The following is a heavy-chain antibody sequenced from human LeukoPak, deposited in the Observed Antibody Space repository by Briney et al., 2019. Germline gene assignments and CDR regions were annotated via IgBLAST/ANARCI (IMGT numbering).Heavy chain of an antibody. CDR3: AKVRPSRIAARARTGDFDY. CDR2: ISGSGGST. J-gene: IGHJ4*02. V-gene: IGHV3-23*01. Sequence: GGSLRLSCAASGFTFSSYAMSWVRQAPGKGLEWVSAISGSGGSTYYADSVKGRFTISRDNSKNTLYLQMNSLRAEDTAVYYCAKVRPSRIAARARTGDFDYWGQGTLVTVSS. D-gene: IGHD6-6*01. CDR1: GFTFSSYA.